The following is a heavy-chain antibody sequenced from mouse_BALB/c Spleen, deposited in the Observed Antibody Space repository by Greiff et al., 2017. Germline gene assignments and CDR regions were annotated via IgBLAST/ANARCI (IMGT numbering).Heavy chain of an antibody. CDR3: TISTMIS. V-gene: IGHV1-15*01. J-gene: IGHJ2*01. CDR1: GYTFTDYE. CDR2: IDPETGGT. D-gene: IGHD2-4*01. Sequence: QVQLQQSGAELVRPGASVTLSCKASGYTFTDYEMHWVKQTPVHGLEWIGAIDPETGGTAYNQKFKGKATLTADKSSSTAYMELRSLTSEDSAVYYCTISTMISGGQGTTLTVSS.